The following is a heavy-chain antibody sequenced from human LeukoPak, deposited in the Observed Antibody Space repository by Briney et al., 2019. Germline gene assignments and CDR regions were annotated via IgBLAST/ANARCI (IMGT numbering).Heavy chain of an antibody. J-gene: IGHJ4*02. CDR1: GFTFSSYG. CDR3: AKDRASSGYYDY. V-gene: IGHV3-30*02. CDR2: IRYDGSNK. Sequence: GGSLRLSCAASGFTFSSYGMHWVRQAPGKGLEWVAFIRYDGSNKYYADSVKGRFTISRDNSKNTLYPQMNSLRAEDTAVYYCAKDRASSGYYDYWGQGTLVTVSS. D-gene: IGHD3-22*01.